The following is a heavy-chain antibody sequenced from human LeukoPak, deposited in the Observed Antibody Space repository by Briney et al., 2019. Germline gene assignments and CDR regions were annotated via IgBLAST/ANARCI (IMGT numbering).Heavy chain of an antibody. V-gene: IGHV3-7*04. Sequence: PGGSLRLSCAGSGFTFSNHWMSWVRQAPGKGLKWVANINQGGSVEFYVDSVKGRFTISRDNAKNSLYLQMNSLRAEDTAVYYCARIDSYNSGWLDYWGQGTLVTVSS. D-gene: IGHD6-19*01. J-gene: IGHJ4*02. CDR3: ARIDSYNSGWLDY. CDR1: GFTFSNHW. CDR2: INQGGSVE.